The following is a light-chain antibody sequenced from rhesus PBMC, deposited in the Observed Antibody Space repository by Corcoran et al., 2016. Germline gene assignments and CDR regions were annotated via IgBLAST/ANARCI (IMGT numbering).Light chain of an antibody. V-gene: IGLV2-32*01. J-gene: IGLJ1*01. CDR1: GGDIGAYNF. CDR3: CSYAGSYTFYV. Sequence: QAALTQPRSVSGSPGQSVTISCTGTGGDIGAYNFVSWYQMHPGSAPKLMIYEVSKRPSGVSDRFSGSKYGNTASLTISGLQAEDEADYYCCSYAGSYTFYVFGVGTRLTVL. CDR2: EVS.